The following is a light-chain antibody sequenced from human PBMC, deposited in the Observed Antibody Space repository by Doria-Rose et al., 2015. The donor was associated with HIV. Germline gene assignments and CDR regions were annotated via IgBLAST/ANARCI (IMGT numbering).Light chain of an antibody. V-gene: IGKV1-39*01. J-gene: IGKJ4*01. CDR3: QQSYSTPLT. Sequence: DIQMTQSPSSLSASVGDRVTITCRASQSTGSFLNWYQQKPGKAPKLLIYAASSLHNGVPSRFSGSGSGTEFTLTISSLQPEDCATYFCQQSYSTPLTFGGGTKVEIK. CDR1: QSTGSF. CDR2: AAS.